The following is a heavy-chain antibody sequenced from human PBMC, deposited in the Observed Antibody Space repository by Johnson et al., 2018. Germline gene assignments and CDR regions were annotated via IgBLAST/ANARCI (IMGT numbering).Heavy chain of an antibody. CDR1: GFTFSSYG. J-gene: IGHJ3*02. D-gene: IGHD1-1*01. Sequence: QVRLVQSGGGVVQPGRSLRLSCAASGFTFSSYGMHWVRQAPGKGLEWVAVISYDGSNKYYADSVKGRFSISRDNSKNTLYLQMNSLRAEDTAVYYCAKDFNSGTPNAFDIWGQGTMVTVSS. V-gene: IGHV3-30*18. CDR2: ISYDGSNK. CDR3: AKDFNSGTPNAFDI.